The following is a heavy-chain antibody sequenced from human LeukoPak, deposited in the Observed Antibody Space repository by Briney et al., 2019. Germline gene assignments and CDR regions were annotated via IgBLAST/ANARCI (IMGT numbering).Heavy chain of an antibody. V-gene: IGHV1-46*01. Sequence: ASVKVSCKAPGYTFTSYYMHWVRQAPGQGLEWMGIINPSGGSTSYAQKFQGRVTMTRDTSTSTVYMELSSLRSEDTAVYYCARDLRCSSTSCYLYYGMDVWGQGTTVTVSS. D-gene: IGHD2-2*01. CDR2: INPSGGST. CDR1: GYTFTSYY. J-gene: IGHJ6*02. CDR3: ARDLRCSSTSCYLYYGMDV.